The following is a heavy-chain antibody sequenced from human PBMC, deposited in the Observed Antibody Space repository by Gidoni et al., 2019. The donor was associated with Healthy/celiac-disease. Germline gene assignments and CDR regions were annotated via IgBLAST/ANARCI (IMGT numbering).Heavy chain of an antibody. CDR1: GYTFTSYV. V-gene: IGHV1-8*01. D-gene: IGHD6-19*01. J-gene: IGHJ3*02. Sequence: VQLVQSGAEVKMSGASVKVSCKASGYTFTSYVINWVRQATGQGLEWMGGTNPNSSNTGYAQKCQGRVTMTRNNTISTAYMELRSVRSEDAAVYYCAMYSVAVAGPGAFDIWGQGTMVTVSS. CDR3: AMYSVAVAGPGAFDI. CDR2: TNPNSSNT.